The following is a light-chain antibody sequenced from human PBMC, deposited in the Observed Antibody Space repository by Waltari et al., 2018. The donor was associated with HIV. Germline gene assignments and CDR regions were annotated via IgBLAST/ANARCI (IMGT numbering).Light chain of an antibody. CDR3: AAWHDRLSVV. CDR2: NND. CDR1: SSRIETKT. Sequence: QSVLTQPPSASGTPVQRVTISCSGRSSRIETKTVTRYQHLPGTAPKLLIYNNDQRPSGVPDRFSGSKSGTSASLAISGLQSEDEADFCAAWHDRLSVVFGGGTKLTVL. V-gene: IGLV1-44*01. J-gene: IGLJ3*02.